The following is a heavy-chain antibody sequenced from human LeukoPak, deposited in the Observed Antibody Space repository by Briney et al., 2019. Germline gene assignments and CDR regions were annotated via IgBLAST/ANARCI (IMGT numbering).Heavy chain of an antibody. CDR2: INPNSGDT. CDR1: GYTFTAYY. J-gene: IGHJ4*02. D-gene: IGHD2-2*01. V-gene: IGHV1-2*02. CDR3: ARDRMGDCATTGCYLAY. Sequence: ASVKVSCKASGYTFTAYYLHWVRQAPGQGLEWMGWINPNSGDTNYVQKFQGRVTMTRDTSITTAYMELSRLTSDDTAIYYCARDRMGDCATTGCYLAYWGQGTLVTVSS.